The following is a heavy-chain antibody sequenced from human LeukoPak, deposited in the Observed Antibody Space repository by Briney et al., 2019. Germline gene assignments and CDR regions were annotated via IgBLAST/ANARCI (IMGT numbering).Heavy chain of an antibody. CDR1: GYTFTSYY. V-gene: IGHV1-46*01. Sequence: ASVKVSCKASGYTFTSYYIQWVRQAPGQGLEWMGIINPSGGSTSYAQKFQGRVTMTRDTSTSTVYMELSSLRSEDTAVYYCARDLRGDTAMVTSDYWGQGTLVTVSS. D-gene: IGHD5-18*01. CDR3: ARDLRGDTAMVTSDY. CDR2: INPSGGST. J-gene: IGHJ4*02.